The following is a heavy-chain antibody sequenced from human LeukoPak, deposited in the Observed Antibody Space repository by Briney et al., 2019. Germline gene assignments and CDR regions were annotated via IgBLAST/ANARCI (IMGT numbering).Heavy chain of an antibody. CDR2: MNPNSGNT. Sequence: GASVKVSCKASGYTFTSYDINWVRQATGQGLEWMGWMNPNSGNTGYAQKFQGRVTITRNTSISTAYMELSSLRSEDTAVYYCAGEMATNNWFDPWGQGTLVTVSS. V-gene: IGHV1-8*03. J-gene: IGHJ5*02. CDR3: AGEMATNNWFDP. CDR1: GYTFTSYD. D-gene: IGHD5-24*01.